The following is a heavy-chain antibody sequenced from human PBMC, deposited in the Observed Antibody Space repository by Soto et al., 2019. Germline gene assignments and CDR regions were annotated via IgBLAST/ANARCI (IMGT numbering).Heavy chain of an antibody. CDR2: IYHSGSP. J-gene: IGHJ3*01. CDR1: SGSIFTTNW. CDR3: ARKPDVATAKVGGGYVFDV. D-gene: IGHD3-16*01. Sequence: QVQLQESGPGLVKPSGTLSLTCAASSGSIFTTNWWSWVRQSPGRGLQWIGDIYHSGSPKYNPSLKSRVSTSIDKSKNRIVQNLTSVTAADTAVYYCARKPDVATAKVGGGYVFDVWGQGTMVTVSS. V-gene: IGHV4-4*02.